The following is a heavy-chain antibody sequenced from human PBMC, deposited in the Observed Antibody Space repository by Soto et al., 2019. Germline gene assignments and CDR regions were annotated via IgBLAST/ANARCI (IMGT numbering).Heavy chain of an antibody. CDR2: ISWNSGDV. CDR3: AKAPNLVTHWFRP. CDR1: GFMFDDFA. J-gene: IGHJ5*02. Sequence: EVQLVESGGGLVQPGRSLRLSCAASGFMFDDFAMHWVRQAPGKGLEWVSGISWNSGDVAYADSVKGRFTISRDNAKHFVYLHFNRLEPEETALYHCAKAPNLVTHWFRPWGQGTLVTVSS. D-gene: IGHD3-9*01. V-gene: IGHV3-9*01.